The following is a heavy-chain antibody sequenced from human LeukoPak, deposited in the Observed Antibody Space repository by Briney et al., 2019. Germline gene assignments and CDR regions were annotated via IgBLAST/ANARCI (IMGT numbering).Heavy chain of an antibody. Sequence: SGGSLRLSCAASGLTFSSYWMHWVRQAPGKGLVWVSRINSDGSSTRYADSVKGRFTISRDNAKNTLYLQMNSLRAEDTAVYYCASPLYSSGWYYYGMAVWGQGTTVTVSS. CDR1: GLTFSSYW. CDR3: ASPLYSSGWYYYGMAV. D-gene: IGHD6-19*01. J-gene: IGHJ6*02. CDR2: INSDGSST. V-gene: IGHV3-74*01.